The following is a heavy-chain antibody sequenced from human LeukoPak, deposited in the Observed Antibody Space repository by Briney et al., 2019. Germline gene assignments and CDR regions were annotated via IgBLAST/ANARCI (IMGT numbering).Heavy chain of an antibody. Sequence: ASVKVSCKASGYTFTSYGISWVRQAPGQGLEWMGWISAYNGNTNYAQKLQGRVTMTTDTSTSTAYMELRSLRSDDTAVYYCARAAYYYDSSGYPYWYFDLWGRGTLVTVSS. J-gene: IGHJ2*01. CDR1: GYTFTSYG. D-gene: IGHD3-22*01. CDR3: ARAAYYYDSSGYPYWYFDL. CDR2: ISAYNGNT. V-gene: IGHV1-18*01.